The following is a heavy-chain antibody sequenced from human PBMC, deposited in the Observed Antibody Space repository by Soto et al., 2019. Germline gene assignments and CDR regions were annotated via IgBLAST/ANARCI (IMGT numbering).Heavy chain of an antibody. J-gene: IGHJ4*02. CDR3: ARVRGYSYGFFDY. D-gene: IGHD5-18*01. V-gene: IGHV3-33*01. CDR1: GFTFSSYG. Sequence: SLRLSCAASGFTFSSYGMHWVRQAPGKGLEWVAVIWYDGSNKYYADSVKGRFTISRDNSKNTLYLQMNSLRAEDTAVYYCARVRGYSYGFFDYWGQGTLVTVSS. CDR2: IWYDGSNK.